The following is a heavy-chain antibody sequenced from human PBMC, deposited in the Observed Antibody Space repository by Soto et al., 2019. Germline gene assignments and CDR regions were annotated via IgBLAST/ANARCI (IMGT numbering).Heavy chain of an antibody. CDR2: IYYSGST. CDR3: ARRPKLGYCSSTSCRTKVNWFDP. J-gene: IGHJ5*02. Sequence: QLQLQESGPGLVKPSETLSLTCTVSGGSISSSSYYWGWIRQPPGKGLEWIGSIYYSGSTYYNPSLKSRVTISVDSSKNQFSLKLSSVTAADTAVYYCARRPKLGYCSSTSCRTKVNWFDPWGQGTLVTVSS. V-gene: IGHV4-39*01. D-gene: IGHD2-2*01. CDR1: GGSISSSSYY.